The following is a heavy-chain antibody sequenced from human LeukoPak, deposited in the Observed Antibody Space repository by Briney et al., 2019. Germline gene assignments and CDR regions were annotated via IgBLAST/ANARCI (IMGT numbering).Heavy chain of an antibody. CDR3: ARYSSGWYFDL. V-gene: IGHV1-2*02. CDR1: GYTFTSYY. D-gene: IGHD6-19*01. CDR2: INPNSGGT. J-gene: IGHJ2*01. Sequence: ASLKVSCKASGYTFTSYYMHWVRQTPGQGLEWMGWINPNSGGTNCAQKFQGRVTMTRDTSISTAYMELTRLRSDDTAGYYCARYSSGWYFDLWGRGTLVTVSS.